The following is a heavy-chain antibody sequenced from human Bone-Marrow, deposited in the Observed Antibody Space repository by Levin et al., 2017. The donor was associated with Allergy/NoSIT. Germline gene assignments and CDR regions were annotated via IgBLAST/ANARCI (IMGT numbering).Heavy chain of an antibody. CDR2: IIPVFGRE. D-gene: IGHD3-10*01. CDR1: GGTLKTFV. V-gene: IGHV1-69*13. CDR3: ARNYGSGSGGLDV. J-gene: IGHJ6*02. Sequence: SSVKVPCQASGGTLKTFVTSWVRRAPGQGLDWVGGIIPVFGRENLAALFPFLFTLTADESTNTVYMELSRLTPDDTAMYFCARNYGSGSGGLDVWGQGTTVIVSS.